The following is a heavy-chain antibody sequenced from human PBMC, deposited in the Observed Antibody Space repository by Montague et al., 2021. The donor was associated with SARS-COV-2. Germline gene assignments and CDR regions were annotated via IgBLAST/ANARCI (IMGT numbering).Heavy chain of an antibody. CDR2: IYYSGST. J-gene: IGHJ5*02. Sequence: SETPSLTCTVSGGSISSYYWSWIRQPPGKGLEWIGYIYYSGSTNXNPSLKSRVTISVDTSKNQFSLKLSSVTAADTAVYYCARVSRITIFGVVGWFDPWGQGTLVTVSS. CDR1: GGSISSYY. CDR3: ARVSRITIFGVVGWFDP. D-gene: IGHD3-3*01. V-gene: IGHV4-59*01.